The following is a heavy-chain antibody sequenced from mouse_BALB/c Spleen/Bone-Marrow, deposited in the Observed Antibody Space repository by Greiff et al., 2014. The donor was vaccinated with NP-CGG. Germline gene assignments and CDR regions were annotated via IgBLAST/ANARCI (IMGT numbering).Heavy chain of an antibody. CDR3: ATGTYYFDY. D-gene: IGHD2-14*01. Sequence: VQLQQSGAELAKPGASVKMSCKASGYTFTSYWMHWVKQRPGQGLEWIGYINPSTGYTEYNQKFKDKATLTADTSSSTAYMQLSSLTSDAAAVYYCATGTYYFDYWGQGTTLTVSS. CDR2: INPSTGYT. J-gene: IGHJ2*01. V-gene: IGHV1-7*01. CDR1: GYTFTSYW.